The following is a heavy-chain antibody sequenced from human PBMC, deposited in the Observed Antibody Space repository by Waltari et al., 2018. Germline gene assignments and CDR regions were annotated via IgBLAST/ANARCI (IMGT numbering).Heavy chain of an antibody. CDR1: GHSVHNDFY. D-gene: IGHD6-25*01. J-gene: IGHJ4*01. V-gene: IGHV4-38-2*02. Sequence: QVQLRESGPGLVRSSETLSLTCTVSGHSVHNDFYWAWIRQSPGGGLEWIASIYHTGSSHYNSSLKSRVSISTDMSTKQFFLTLTHLTAADTAVYYCAEEGNTTAGLFDSWGQEPWSPSPQ. CDR3: AEEGNTTAGLFDS. CDR2: IYHTGSS.